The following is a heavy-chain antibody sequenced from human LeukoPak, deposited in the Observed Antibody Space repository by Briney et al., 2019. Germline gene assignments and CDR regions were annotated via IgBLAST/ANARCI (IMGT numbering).Heavy chain of an antibody. CDR1: GFTFSRYA. V-gene: IGHV3-30*04. Sequence: GGSLSLSCAASGFTFSRYAMHWVRQAPGKGLEWVAMISYDGRNKYYADSVKGRFTISRDNSKNILYLQMSSLRSEDTAVYYCARGPRNSGSYYEYYYYYMDVWGKGTTVTVSS. J-gene: IGHJ6*03. D-gene: IGHD1-26*01. CDR3: ARGPRNSGSYYEYYYYYMDV. CDR2: ISYDGRNK.